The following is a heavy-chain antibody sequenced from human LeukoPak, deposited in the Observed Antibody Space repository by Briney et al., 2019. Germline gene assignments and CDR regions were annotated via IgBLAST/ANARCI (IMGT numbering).Heavy chain of an antibody. J-gene: IGHJ6*02. CDR3: AREGASNGYHYGMDV. Sequence: GGSLRLSCVGSGFTFSLYNMHWVRQAPGKGLEWVALISFGGSPTYYADSVRGRFTISRDNSKNTLFLQMSSLKAEDTAVYYCAREGASNGYHYGMDVWGQGTTVSVSS. CDR1: GFTFSLYN. CDR2: ISFGGSPT. D-gene: IGHD5-12*01. V-gene: IGHV3-30*04.